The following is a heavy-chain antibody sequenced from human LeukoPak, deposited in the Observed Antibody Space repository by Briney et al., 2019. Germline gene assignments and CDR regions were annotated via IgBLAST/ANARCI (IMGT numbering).Heavy chain of an antibody. CDR3: ARGWYSSPSGSPHY. Sequence: AASVKVSCKASGYTFIGYYIHWVRQAPGQGLEWMGWITPTSGDTNYAQKFHGRVTMTRDTSISTAYVELSRLKSDDTAVYYCARGWYSSPSGSPHYWGQGTLVTVSS. CDR1: GYTFIGYY. V-gene: IGHV1-2*02. J-gene: IGHJ4*02. CDR2: ITPTSGDT. D-gene: IGHD6-19*01.